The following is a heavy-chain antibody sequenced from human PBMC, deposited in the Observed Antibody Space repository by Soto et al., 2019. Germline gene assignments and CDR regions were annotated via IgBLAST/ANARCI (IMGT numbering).Heavy chain of an antibody. CDR1: GYTLTELS. D-gene: IGHD3-10*01. Sequence: ASVKVSCKVAGYTLTELSMHWVRQAPGKVLEWMGGFDPEDGETIYAQEFQGRVTMTEDTSTDTAYMELSSLRSEDTAVYYCGTGSYYASGSFDPWGQGTLVTVSS. J-gene: IGHJ5*02. CDR2: FDPEDGET. V-gene: IGHV1-24*01. CDR3: GTGSYYASGSFDP.